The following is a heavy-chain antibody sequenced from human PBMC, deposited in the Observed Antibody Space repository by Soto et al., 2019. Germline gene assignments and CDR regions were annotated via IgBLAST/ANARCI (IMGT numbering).Heavy chain of an antibody. D-gene: IGHD3-22*01. Sequence: SLRLSCAASGFTFSSYGMHWVRQAPGKGLEWVAVISYDGSNKYYADSVKGRFTISRDNSKNTLYLQMNSLRAEDTAVYYCAKDFSHYYDSSGYSSYWGQGTLVTVSS. V-gene: IGHV3-30*18. CDR1: GFTFSSYG. CDR3: AKDFSHYYDSSGYSSY. J-gene: IGHJ4*02. CDR2: ISYDGSNK.